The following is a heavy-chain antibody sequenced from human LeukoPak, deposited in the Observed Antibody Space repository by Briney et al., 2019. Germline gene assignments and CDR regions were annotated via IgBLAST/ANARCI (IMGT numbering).Heavy chain of an antibody. CDR2: INHSGST. CDR3: ARVGRYYDFWSGYPRGGYFDY. CDR1: GGSFSGYY. Sequence: PSETLSLTCAVYGGSFSGYYWSWIRQPPGKGLEWIGEINHSGSTNYNPSLKSRVTISVDTSKNQFSLKLSSVTAADTAVYYCARVGRYYDFWSGYPRGGYFDYWGQGTLVTVSS. D-gene: IGHD3-3*01. J-gene: IGHJ4*02. V-gene: IGHV4-34*01.